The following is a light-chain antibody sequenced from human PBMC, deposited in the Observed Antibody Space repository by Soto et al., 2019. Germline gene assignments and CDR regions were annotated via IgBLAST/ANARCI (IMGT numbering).Light chain of an antibody. CDR2: GAS. CDR1: QNIGYS. Sequence: EMDMTQSPATLSASPGETVTLSCRAAQNIGYSLGWYQQKPGQAPKLLIYGASLRATGVPARFSGAGSGTEFTLTIGSLQPEDSATYYCQYLGAFGQGTKLEIK. V-gene: IGKV3-15*01. J-gene: IGKJ2*01. CDR3: QYLGA.